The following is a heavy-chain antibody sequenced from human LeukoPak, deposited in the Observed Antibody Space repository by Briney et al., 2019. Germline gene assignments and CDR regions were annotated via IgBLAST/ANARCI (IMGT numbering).Heavy chain of an antibody. D-gene: IGHD6-13*01. V-gene: IGHV3-21*01. CDR2: ISSSSSYI. CDR1: GFTFSSYS. Sequence: PGGSLRLSCAASGFTFSSYSMNWVRQAPGKGLEWVSSISSSSSYIYYADSVKGRFTISRDNAKNSLYLQMNSLRAEDTAVYYCARVSRSDSSWYWFDPWGQGTLVTVSS. CDR3: ARVSRSDSSWYWFDP. J-gene: IGHJ5*02.